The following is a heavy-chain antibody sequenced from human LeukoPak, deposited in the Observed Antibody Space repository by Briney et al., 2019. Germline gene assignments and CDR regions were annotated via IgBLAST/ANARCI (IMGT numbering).Heavy chain of an antibody. J-gene: IGHJ3*02. Sequence: GGSLRLSCAASGLTFSTFGMTWVRQAPGKGLEWVSAISGSAVITFYADSVKGRFTISRDNSKNTLYLQMNSLRAEDTALYYCAKSRLSGINDAFDIWGQGTMVTVSS. CDR3: AKSRLSGINDAFDI. CDR1: GLTFSTFG. V-gene: IGHV3-23*01. D-gene: IGHD3-3*01. CDR2: ISGSAVIT.